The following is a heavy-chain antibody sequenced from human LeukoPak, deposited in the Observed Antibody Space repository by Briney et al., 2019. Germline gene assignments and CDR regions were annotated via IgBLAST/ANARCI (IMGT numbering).Heavy chain of an antibody. D-gene: IGHD6-13*01. V-gene: IGHV4-59*01. J-gene: IGHJ4*02. Sequence: KASETLSLTCTVSGGSISSYYWSWIRQPPGKGLEWIGYIYYSGSTNYNPSLKSRVTISVDASKNQFSLKLSSVTAADTAVYYCARLGGQQLVQDYWGQGTLVTVSS. CDR2: IYYSGST. CDR1: GGSISSYY. CDR3: ARLGGQQLVQDY.